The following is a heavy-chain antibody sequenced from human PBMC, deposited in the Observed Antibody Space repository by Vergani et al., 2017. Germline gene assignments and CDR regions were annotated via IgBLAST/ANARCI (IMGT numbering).Heavy chain of an antibody. CDR2: IYYSGST. CDR1: GGSISSYY. D-gene: IGHD4-11*01. V-gene: IGHV4-59*01. J-gene: IGHJ6*02. CDR3: ARIYSYYYYGMDV. Sequence: QVQLQQWGAGLLKPSETLSLTCAVSGGSISSYYWSWIRQPPGKGLEWIGYIYYSGSTNYNPSLKSRVTISVDTSKNQFSLKLSSVTAADTAVYYCARIYSYYYYGMDVWGQGTTVTVSS.